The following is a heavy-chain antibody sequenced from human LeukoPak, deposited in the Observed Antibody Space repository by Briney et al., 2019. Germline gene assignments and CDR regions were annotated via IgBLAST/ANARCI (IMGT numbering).Heavy chain of an antibody. J-gene: IGHJ4*02. Sequence: PSETLSLTCTVSGGSISSSSYYRGWIRQPPGKGLEWIGSIYYSGSTYYNPSLKSRVTISVDTSKNQFSLKLSSVTAADTAVYYCASKQALILFDYWGQGTLVTVSS. D-gene: IGHD1/OR15-1a*01. CDR2: IYYSGST. CDR1: GGSISSSSYY. CDR3: ASKQALILFDY. V-gene: IGHV4-39*01.